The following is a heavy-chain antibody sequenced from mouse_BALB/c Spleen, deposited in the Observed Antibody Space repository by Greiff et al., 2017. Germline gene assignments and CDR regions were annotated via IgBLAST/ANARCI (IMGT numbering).Heavy chain of an antibody. V-gene: IGHV5-6-5*01. CDR1: GFTFSSYA. D-gene: IGHD2-1*01. J-gene: IGHJ4*01. Sequence: EVQVVESGGGLVKPGGSLKLSCAASGFTFSSYAMSWVRQTPEKRLEWVASISSGGSTYYPDSVKGRFTISRDNARNILYLQMSSLRSEDTAMYYCARGGGNLYYYAMDYWGQGTSVTVSS. CDR3: ARGGGNLYYYAMDY. CDR2: ISSGGST.